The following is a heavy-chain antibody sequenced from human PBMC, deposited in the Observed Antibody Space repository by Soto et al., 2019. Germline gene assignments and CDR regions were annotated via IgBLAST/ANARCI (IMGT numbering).Heavy chain of an antibody. Sequence: GGSLRLSCAASGFTVSSNYMSWVRQAPGKGLEWVSVIYSGGSTYYADSVKGRFTISRDNSKNTLYLQMNSLRVEDTAVYYCARSGDCTGHSCHLRGPFDYWGQGTLVTVSS. J-gene: IGHJ4*02. CDR3: ARSGDCTGHSCHLRGPFDY. CDR2: IYSGGST. V-gene: IGHV3-53*01. CDR1: GFTVSSNY. D-gene: IGHD2-8*02.